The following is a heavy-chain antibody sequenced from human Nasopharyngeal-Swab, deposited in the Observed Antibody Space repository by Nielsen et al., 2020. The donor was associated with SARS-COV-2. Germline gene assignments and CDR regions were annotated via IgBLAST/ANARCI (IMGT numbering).Heavy chain of an antibody. Sequence: WIRQPTGRGLERRGEINHSGSTNYNPSLKSRVTISVDTSKNQFSLKLSSVTAADTAVYYCARGTVYYYDSSGYYYYYYYGMDVWGQGTTVTVSS. J-gene: IGHJ6*02. D-gene: IGHD3-22*01. CDR2: INHSGST. CDR3: ARGTVYYYDSSGYYYYYYYGMDV. V-gene: IGHV4-34*01.